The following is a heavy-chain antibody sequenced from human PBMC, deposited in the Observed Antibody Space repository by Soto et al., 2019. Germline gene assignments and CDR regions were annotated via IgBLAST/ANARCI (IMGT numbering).Heavy chain of an antibody. J-gene: IGHJ5*01. CDR2: INHSGST. CDR1: GGSFSGYY. Sequence: QVQLQQWGAGLLKPSETLSLTCAVYGGSFSGYYWSWIRQPPGKGLEWIGDINHSGSTNYNPSLKSRVTISVDRSKNRFSLTLCSVTAADTAVYYCASIAAAGLFFPDSWGQGTLVTVSS. D-gene: IGHD6-13*01. CDR3: ASIAAAGLFFPDS. V-gene: IGHV4-34*01.